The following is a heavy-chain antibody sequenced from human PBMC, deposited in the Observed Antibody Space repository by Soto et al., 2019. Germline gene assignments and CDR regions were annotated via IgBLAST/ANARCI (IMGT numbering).Heavy chain of an antibody. Sequence: SVKISCKASGYTFTSYGITWVRQAPGQGLEWIGWISAYNGNTNYAQKLQGRVTMTTDTSTSTAYMKLRSLRSDNTAVYYCGRVTTRDPYYFYYTDATGKCTPVTDSS. CDR2: ISAYNGNT. V-gene: IGHV1-18*01. J-gene: IGHJ6*03. D-gene: IGHD4-17*01. CDR1: GYTFTSYG. CDR3: GRVTTRDPYYFYYTDA.